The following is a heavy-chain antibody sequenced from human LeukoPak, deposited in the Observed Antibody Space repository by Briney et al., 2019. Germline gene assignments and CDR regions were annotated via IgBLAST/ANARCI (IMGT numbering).Heavy chain of an antibody. CDR3: ARDLLTMVRGVPYNWFDP. J-gene: IGHJ5*02. V-gene: IGHV4-34*01. Sequence: SETLSLTCAVFGGSFSGYNWSWIRQPPGKGLEWIGEINHSGSANYNPSLKSRVTISVDTSKNQFSLKLSSVTAADTAVYYCARDLLTMVRGVPYNWFDPWGQGTLVTVSS. D-gene: IGHD3-10*01. CDR1: GGSFSGYN. CDR2: INHSGSA.